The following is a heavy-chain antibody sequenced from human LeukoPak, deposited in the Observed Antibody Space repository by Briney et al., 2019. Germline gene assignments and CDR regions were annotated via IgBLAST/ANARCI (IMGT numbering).Heavy chain of an antibody. CDR1: GFTVSSNY. CDR2: IYSGGST. Sequence: PGGSLRLSCAASGFTVSSNYMSWIRQAPGKGLEWVSIIYSGGSTYYADSVKGRFTISRDNPKNTLYLQMNSLRAEDTAVYYCVRVSCSGGGCYFDYWGQGTLVTVSS. D-gene: IGHD2-15*01. J-gene: IGHJ4*02. CDR3: VRVSCSGGGCYFDY. V-gene: IGHV3-53*01.